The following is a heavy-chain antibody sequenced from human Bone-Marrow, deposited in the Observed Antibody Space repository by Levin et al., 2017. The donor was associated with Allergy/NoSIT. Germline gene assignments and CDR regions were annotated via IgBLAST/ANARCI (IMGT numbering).Heavy chain of an antibody. V-gene: IGHV1-8*01. CDR2: MNPNSGNT. CDR3: ARGRALFSRRTIFGVIRYYYYYMDG. CDR1: GYTFTSYD. J-gene: IGHJ6*03. Sequence: GESLNISCKASGYTFTSYDINWVRQATGQGLEWMGWMNPNSGNTGYAQKFQGRVTMTRNTSISTAYMELSSLRSEDTAVYYCARGRALFSRRTIFGVIRYYYYYMDGWGKGTTVTVSS. D-gene: IGHD3-3*01.